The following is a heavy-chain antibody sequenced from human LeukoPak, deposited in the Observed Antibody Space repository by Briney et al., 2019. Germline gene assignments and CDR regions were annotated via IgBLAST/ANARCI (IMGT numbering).Heavy chain of an antibody. Sequence: AASVKVSCKASGGTFSSYAISWVRQAPGQGLEWMGRIIPILGIANYAQKFQGRVTITADKSTCTAYMELSSLRSEDTAVYYCARAVVATNLFDYWGQGTLVTVSS. CDR2: IIPILGIA. D-gene: IGHD5-12*01. CDR1: GGTFSSYA. CDR3: ARAVVATNLFDY. J-gene: IGHJ4*02. V-gene: IGHV1-69*04.